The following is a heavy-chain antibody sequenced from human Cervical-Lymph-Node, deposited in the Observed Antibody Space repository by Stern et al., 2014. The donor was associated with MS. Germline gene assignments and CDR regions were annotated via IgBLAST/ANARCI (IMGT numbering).Heavy chain of an antibody. Sequence: VQLMQSGAEVKKPGESLKIACKGSGYSFSSYWIAWVRQMPGKGLEWMGKIFPCDAETRYSPSCEGKVTISVDKSTSTAYLHWSSLKASDTARYYCGREVAMTAGLLGFWGQGTQVIVS. CDR1: GYSFSSYW. D-gene: IGHD3-22*01. CDR2: IFPCDAET. V-gene: IGHV5-51*01. J-gene: IGHJ4*02. CDR3: GREVAMTAGLLGF.